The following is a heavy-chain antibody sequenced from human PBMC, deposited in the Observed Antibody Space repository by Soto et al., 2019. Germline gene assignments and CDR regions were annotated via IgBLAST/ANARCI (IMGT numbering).Heavy chain of an antibody. CDR3: ASSDRTTVTTAKNDY. CDR1: GFTFSSYS. D-gene: IGHD4-17*01. V-gene: IGHV3-21*01. J-gene: IGHJ4*02. CDR2: ISSSSSYI. Sequence: GGSLRLSCAASGFTFSSYSMNWVRQAPGKGLEWVSSISSSSSYIYYADSVQGRFTIYRDNAKNSLYLQMNSLRAEDTAVYYCASSDRTTVTTAKNDYWDQGTLVTVSS.